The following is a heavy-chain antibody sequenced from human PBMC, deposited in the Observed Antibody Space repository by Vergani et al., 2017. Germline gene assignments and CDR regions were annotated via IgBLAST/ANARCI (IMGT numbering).Heavy chain of an antibody. J-gene: IGHJ4*02. CDR1: GYTFTGYY. D-gene: IGHD3-16*02. CDR3: AKAHDYVWGSYRYSLGFYFYY. CDR2: INPNSGGT. Sequence: QVQLVQSGAEVKKPGASVKVSCKASGYTFTGYYMHWVRQAPGQGLEWMGWINPNSGGTNYAQKFQGMVTMTRDTSISTAYMELSRLRSDDTAVYYCAKAHDYVWGSYRYSLGFYFYYWGQGTLVTVSA. V-gene: IGHV1-2*02.